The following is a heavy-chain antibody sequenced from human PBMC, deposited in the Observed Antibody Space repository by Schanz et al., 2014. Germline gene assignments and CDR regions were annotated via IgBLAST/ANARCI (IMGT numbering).Heavy chain of an antibody. Sequence: EGQLAESGGGLVQPGGSLRLSCAVSGFTVSSNHMSWVRQAPGKGLEWVSVIYSGIGAYYADSVKDRFTVSRDNSKNILYLQMNSLRAEDTAVYYCAREQIMAAAGLVDYWGHGTLVTVSS. V-gene: IGHV3-66*01. J-gene: IGHJ4*01. CDR2: IYSGIGA. CDR1: GFTVSSNH. D-gene: IGHD6-13*01. CDR3: AREQIMAAAGLVDY.